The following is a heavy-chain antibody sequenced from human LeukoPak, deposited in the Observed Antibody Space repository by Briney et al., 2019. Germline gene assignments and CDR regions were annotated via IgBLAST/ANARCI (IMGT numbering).Heavy chain of an antibody. D-gene: IGHD3-10*01. V-gene: IGHV1-46*01. CDR1: GYTFTTYY. Sequence: ASVKVSCKASGYTFTTYYMHWVRQAPGQGLEWMGMINPSGGSTSYAQKFQGRVTITRDTSTFTVYMELRSLRSDDTAVYYCARVGTLLWFGEPENGMDVWGQGTTVTVSS. CDR3: ARVGTLLWFGEPENGMDV. J-gene: IGHJ6*02. CDR2: INPSGGST.